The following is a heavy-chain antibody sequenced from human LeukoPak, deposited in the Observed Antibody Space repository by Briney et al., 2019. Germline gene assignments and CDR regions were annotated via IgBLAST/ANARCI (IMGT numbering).Heavy chain of an antibody. J-gene: IGHJ4*02. CDR2: IYTSGST. D-gene: IGHD3-10*01. Sequence: SETLSLTCTVSGGSISSYYWSWIRQPAGKGLEWIGRIYTSGSTNYNPSLKSRVTMSVDTSKNQFSLKVTSVTAADTALYYCVRGEIGEADYWGQGALVTVSS. CDR1: GGSISSYY. CDR3: VRGEIGEADY. V-gene: IGHV4-4*07.